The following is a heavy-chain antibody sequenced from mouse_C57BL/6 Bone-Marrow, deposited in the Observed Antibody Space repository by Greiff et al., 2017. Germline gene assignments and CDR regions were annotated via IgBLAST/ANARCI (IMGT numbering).Heavy chain of an antibody. Sequence: QVQLQQPGAELVMPGASVKLSCKASGYTFTSYWMHWVKQRPGQGLEWIGEIDPSDSYTNYNQKFKGKSTWTVDKYSSTAYMHLSSLTSEYAAGYYCAKEGLGSTTWDYWGQGTTLTVSS. CDR1: GYTFTSYW. CDR3: AKEGLGSTTWDY. V-gene: IGHV1-69*01. J-gene: IGHJ2*01. CDR2: IDPSDSYT. D-gene: IGHD2-14*01.